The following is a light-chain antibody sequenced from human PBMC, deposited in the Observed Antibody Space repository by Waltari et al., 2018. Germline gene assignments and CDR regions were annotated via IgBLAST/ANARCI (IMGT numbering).Light chain of an antibody. Sequence: EIVLTQSPGTLSLSPGERGTLSCRASQSVSSNYLAWYQQKPGQAPRLLVYGSSSRATGGPDRFSGSGSGTDFTLTISRLEPEDFAVYYCQQYGTSPTFGPGTKVDVK. V-gene: IGKV3-20*01. CDR1: QSVSSNY. J-gene: IGKJ3*01. CDR3: QQYGTSPT. CDR2: GSS.